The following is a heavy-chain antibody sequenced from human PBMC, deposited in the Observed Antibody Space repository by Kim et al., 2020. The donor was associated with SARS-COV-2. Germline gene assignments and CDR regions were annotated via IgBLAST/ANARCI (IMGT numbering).Heavy chain of an antibody. V-gene: IGHV3-7*01. CDR2: KQDGSEK. J-gene: IGHJ4*02. Sequence: KQDGSEKNYVDSVKGRFTISRDNAKNSMYLQMISLRAEDTAVYYCAGGGYWGQVTLVTVSS. D-gene: IGHD2-15*01. CDR3: AGGGY.